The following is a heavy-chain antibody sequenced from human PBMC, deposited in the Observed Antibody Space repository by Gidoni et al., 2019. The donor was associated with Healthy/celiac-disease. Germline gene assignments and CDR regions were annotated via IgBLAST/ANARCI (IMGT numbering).Heavy chain of an antibody. CDR2: IYYSGST. CDR3: ARGILSYGYADY. V-gene: IGHV4-31*03. CDR1: GGSISTGGYY. J-gene: IGHJ4*02. D-gene: IGHD5-18*01. Sequence: QVQLQESGPGLVKPSQTLSLTCTVSGGSISTGGYYWSWIRQHPGKGLEWIGYIYYSGSTYYNPSLKSRVTISVDTSKNQFSLKLSSVTAADTAVYYCARGILSYGYADYWGQGTLVTVSS.